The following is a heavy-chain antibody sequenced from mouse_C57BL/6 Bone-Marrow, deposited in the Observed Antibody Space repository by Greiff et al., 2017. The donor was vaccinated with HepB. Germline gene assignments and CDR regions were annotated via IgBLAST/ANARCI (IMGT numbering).Heavy chain of an antibody. D-gene: IGHD3-2*02. CDR3: ARNPDSSGYVRGHFDY. CDR2: IYPGDGDT. Sequence: QVQLQQSGPELVKPGASVKISCKASGYAFSSSWMNWVKQRPGKGLEWIGRIYPGDGDTNYNGKFKGKATLTADKSSSTAYMQLSSLTSEDSAVYFCARNPDSSGYVRGHFDYWGQGTTLTVSS. J-gene: IGHJ2*01. V-gene: IGHV1-82*01. CDR1: GYAFSSSW.